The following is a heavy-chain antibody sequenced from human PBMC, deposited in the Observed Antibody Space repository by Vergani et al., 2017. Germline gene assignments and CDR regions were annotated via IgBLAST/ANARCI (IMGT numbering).Heavy chain of an antibody. D-gene: IGHD6-13*01. Sequence: QVQLVQSGAEVKKPGASVTVSCKASGYTFTGYYMHWVRQAPGQGLEWMGWINPNSGGTNYAQKFQGRVTMTRDTSISTAYMELSRLRSDDTAGYYCARGRGGSSWGRDAFDIWGQGTMVTVSS. CDR2: INPNSGGT. CDR1: GYTFTGYY. J-gene: IGHJ3*02. V-gene: IGHV1-2*02. CDR3: ARGRGGSSWGRDAFDI.